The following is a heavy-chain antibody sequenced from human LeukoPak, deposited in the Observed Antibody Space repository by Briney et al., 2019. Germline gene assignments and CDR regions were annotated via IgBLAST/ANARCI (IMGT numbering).Heavy chain of an antibody. V-gene: IGHV4-34*01. D-gene: IGHD3-22*01. J-gene: IGHJ4*02. CDR1: GGSFSGYY. CDR3: SYSSGYYYPIDY. CDR2: INHSGST. Sequence: PSETLSLTCAVYGGSFSGYYWSWIRQPPGKGLEWIGEINHSGSTNYNPSLKSRVTISVDTSKNQFSLKLSSVTAADTAVYYCSYSSGYYYPIDYWGQGTLVTVSS.